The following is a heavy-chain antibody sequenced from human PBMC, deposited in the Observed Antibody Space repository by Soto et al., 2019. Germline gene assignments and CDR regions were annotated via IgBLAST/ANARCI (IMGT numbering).Heavy chain of an antibody. V-gene: IGHV3-7*01. Sequence: HPXESLRLSCAASGFTFSSYCINGVRQAPGKGLEWVANIKQDGSEKYYVDSVKGRFTISRDSAENSVYLQMHSLRAEDTAVYYCAASPDYGPQFDFWGQGSLVTVSS. CDR2: IKQDGSEK. CDR3: AASPDYGPQFDF. D-gene: IGHD4-17*01. CDR1: GFTFSSYC. J-gene: IGHJ4*02.